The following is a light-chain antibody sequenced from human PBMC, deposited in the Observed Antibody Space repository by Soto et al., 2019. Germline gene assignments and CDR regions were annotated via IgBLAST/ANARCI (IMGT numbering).Light chain of an antibody. CDR2: DVT. CDR1: SSDVGAYNY. J-gene: IGLJ1*01. V-gene: IGLV2-11*01. Sequence: QSVLTQARSVSGSPGQSVSISCTGTSSDVGAYNYVSWYRQHPGKAPKLIIYDVTKRPSGIPARFSGSKSGNTASLTISGLQADDEADYFCCSYAGSSTSFVFGGGTKVTVL. CDR3: CSYAGSSTSFV.